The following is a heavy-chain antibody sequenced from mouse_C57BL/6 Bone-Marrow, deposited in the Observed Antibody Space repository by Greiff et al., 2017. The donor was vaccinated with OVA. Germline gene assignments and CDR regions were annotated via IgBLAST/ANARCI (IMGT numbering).Heavy chain of an antibody. CDR2: IYPGSGST. J-gene: IGHJ2*01. CDR1: GYTFTSYW. V-gene: IGHV1-55*01. Sequence: QVQLQQPGAELVMPGASVKLSCKASGYTFTSYWMHWVKQRPGQGLEWIGDIYPGSGSTNYNEKFKSKATLTVDTSSSTAYMQLSSLTSEDSAVYYCASRRDFDYWGQGTTLTVSS. CDR3: ASRRDFDY.